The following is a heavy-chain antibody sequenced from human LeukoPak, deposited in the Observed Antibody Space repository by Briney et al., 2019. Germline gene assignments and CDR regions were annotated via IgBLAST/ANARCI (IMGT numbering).Heavy chain of an antibody. CDR2: IYSSGST. CDR1: GFTVSSNY. CDR3: ARPGVTGYYYIDV. D-gene: IGHD1-1*01. V-gene: IGHV3-53*01. J-gene: IGHJ6*03. Sequence: GGSLRLSCAASGFTVSSNYRSWVRQAPGKGLEWVAGIYSSGSTYYTDSVKGRFTISIDNSKNTLYLQMNSLRAEDQAVYYCARPGVTGYYYIDVWGKGTTVTVSS.